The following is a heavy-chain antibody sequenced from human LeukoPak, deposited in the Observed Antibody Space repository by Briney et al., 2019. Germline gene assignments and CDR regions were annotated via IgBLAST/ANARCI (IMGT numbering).Heavy chain of an antibody. CDR3: ARSEPGGGILSVSPNDY. V-gene: IGHV3-21*01. CDR2: ISSGSTYI. Sequence: AGGSLRLSCAASGFTFSYYSMNWVRQAPGKGLEWVSSISSGSTYIYYTDSVEGRFTMSRDNAKNSLYLQMNSLRAEDTAVYYCARSEPGGGILSVSPNDYWGQGILVTVSS. J-gene: IGHJ4*02. CDR1: GFTFSYYS. D-gene: IGHD3-9*01.